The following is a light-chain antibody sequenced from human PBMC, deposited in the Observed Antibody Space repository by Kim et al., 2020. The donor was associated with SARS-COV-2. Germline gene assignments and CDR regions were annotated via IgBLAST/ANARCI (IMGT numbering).Light chain of an antibody. CDR2: EVS. V-gene: IGLV2-8*01. CDR1: SSDIGGDNH. J-gene: IGLJ2*01. CDR3: SSYGGSDNLV. Sequence: GQSVTITCTGTSSDIGGDNHVSWYQQHPGKAPKLMIYEVSERPSGVPDRFSASKAGNTISLTISGLQAEDEADYYCSSYGGSDNLVFGGGTQLTVL.